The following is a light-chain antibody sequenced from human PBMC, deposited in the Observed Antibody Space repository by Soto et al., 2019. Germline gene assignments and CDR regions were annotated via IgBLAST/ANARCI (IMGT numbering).Light chain of an antibody. CDR2: DAS. Sequence: DIQMTQSPSTLSASVGDRFTITCRASQSISSWLAWYQQKPGKAPKLLIYDASSLESGVPSRFSGSGSGTEFTLTISSLQPDDFATYYCQQYNSYWTLGQGTKVDIK. J-gene: IGKJ1*01. CDR3: QQYNSYWT. V-gene: IGKV1-5*01. CDR1: QSISSW.